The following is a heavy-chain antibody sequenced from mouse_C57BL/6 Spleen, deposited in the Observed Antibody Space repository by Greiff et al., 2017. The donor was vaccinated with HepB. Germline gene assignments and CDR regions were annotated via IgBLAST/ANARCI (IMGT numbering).Heavy chain of an antibody. Sequence: EVKLVESGEGLVKPGGSLKLSCAASGFTFSSYAMSWVRQTPEKRLEWVAYISSGGDYIYYADTVKGRFTISRDNARNTLYLQMSSLKSEDTAMYYCTREPLYDYDGNDYFDYWGQGTTLTVSS. CDR1: GFTFSSYA. D-gene: IGHD2-4*01. J-gene: IGHJ2*01. V-gene: IGHV5-9-1*02. CDR2: ISSGGDYI. CDR3: TREPLYDYDGNDYFDY.